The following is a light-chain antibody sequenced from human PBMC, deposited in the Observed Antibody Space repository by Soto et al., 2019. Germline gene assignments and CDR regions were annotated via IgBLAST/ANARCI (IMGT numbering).Light chain of an antibody. V-gene: IGKV1-5*01. Sequence: DIQMTQSPSTLSASVGDGVTITCRASQTISGWLAWYQQRPGKAPKLLISDASSLRSGVPSRFSGSGSGTEFTLTISSLQPDDFGSYYCQQYKSYPWTFGQGTRWIS. CDR1: QTISGW. CDR3: QQYKSYPWT. CDR2: DAS. J-gene: IGKJ1*01.